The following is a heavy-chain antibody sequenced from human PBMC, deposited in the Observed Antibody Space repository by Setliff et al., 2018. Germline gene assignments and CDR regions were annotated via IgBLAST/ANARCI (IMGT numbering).Heavy chain of an antibody. V-gene: IGHV1-46*01. CDR3: ARDVFPYHYEGAFDI. CDR1: GYTFTSHY. J-gene: IGHJ3*02. CDR2: INPSSGRT. Sequence: GASVKVSCKASGYTFTSHYMHWVRQAPGLGLEWMGTINPSSGRTSYAQKLQGRVTMTRDTSTSTVYMDMSSLRSEDTAVHYCARDVFPYHYEGAFDIWGQGTMVTVS. D-gene: IGHD3-22*01.